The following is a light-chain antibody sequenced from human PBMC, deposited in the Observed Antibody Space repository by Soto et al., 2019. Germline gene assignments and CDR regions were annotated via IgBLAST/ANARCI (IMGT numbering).Light chain of an antibody. J-gene: IGLJ1*01. V-gene: IGLV2-11*01. CDR1: SSDVGGYNY. CDR2: DVS. Sequence: QSALTQPRSVSGSPGQSVTISCTGTSSDVGGYNYVSWYQQHPGKAPKLMIYDVSKRPSGVPDRFSGSKSGNTDSLTISVLQAEDEADYYACSYAGSNTSVFGSGTKVTVL. CDR3: CSYAGSNTSV.